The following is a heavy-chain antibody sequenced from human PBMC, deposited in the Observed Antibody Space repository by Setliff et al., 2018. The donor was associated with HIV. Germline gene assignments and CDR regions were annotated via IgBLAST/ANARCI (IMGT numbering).Heavy chain of an antibody. D-gene: IGHD3-3*01. J-gene: IGHJ6*03. CDR1: GYTLTELS. V-gene: IGHV1-24*01. CDR3: ATGVGVGRYYYYYYMDV. CDR2: FDPEDGET. Sequence: ASVKVSCKVSGYTLTELSMHWVRQAPGKGLEWMGGFDPEDGETIYAQKFQGRVTMTEDTSTDTAYMELSSLRSEDTAVYYCATGVGVGRYYYYYYMDVWGKGTTVTVSS.